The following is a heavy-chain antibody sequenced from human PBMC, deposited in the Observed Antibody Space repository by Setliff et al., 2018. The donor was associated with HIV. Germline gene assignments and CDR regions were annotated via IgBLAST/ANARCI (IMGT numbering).Heavy chain of an antibody. J-gene: IGHJ6*02. D-gene: IGHD2-8*01. V-gene: IGHV4-34*01. CDR3: ARGDVYCTNGVCYNQHYYPMDV. CDR2: INHNGDI. CDR1: GEDFYGEGFNGYS. Sequence: PSQTLSLTCGVYGEDFYGEGFNGYSWRWVRQPPEKGLEWIGEINHNGDINYNPSLKTRVTISIDTSKRQFSLKMNSVTAADTAVYYCARGDVYCTNGVCYNQHYYPMDVWGQGTTVTVSS.